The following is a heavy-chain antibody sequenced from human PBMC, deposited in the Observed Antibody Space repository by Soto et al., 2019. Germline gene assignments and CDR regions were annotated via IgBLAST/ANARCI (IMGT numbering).Heavy chain of an antibody. CDR1: GYTFTTYG. CDR3: ARDNEGGYSAASPFDY. J-gene: IGHJ4*02. D-gene: IGHD5-18*01. Sequence: QVQLVQSGAEVKKPGASVKVSCKASGYTFTTYGISWVRQAPGQVLEWMGWISGYNGNTNYAQDVQGRVTMTTDTSTTTAYMELRSLRSDDTAVYYCARDNEGGYSAASPFDYWGQGTLVTVSS. CDR2: ISGYNGNT. V-gene: IGHV1-18*01.